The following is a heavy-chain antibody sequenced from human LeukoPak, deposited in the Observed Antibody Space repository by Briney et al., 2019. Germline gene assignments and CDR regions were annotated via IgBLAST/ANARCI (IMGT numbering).Heavy chain of an antibody. CDR2: INHSGST. V-gene: IGHV4-39*07. J-gene: IGHJ4*02. Sequence: PSETLSLTCTVSGGSISSSSYYWGWIRQPPGKGLEWIGEINHSGSTNYNPSLKSRVTISVDTSKNQFSLKLSSVTAADTAVYYCARAAAATYYFDYWGQGTLVTVSS. CDR3: ARAAAATYYFDY. D-gene: IGHD6-13*01. CDR1: GGSISSSSYY.